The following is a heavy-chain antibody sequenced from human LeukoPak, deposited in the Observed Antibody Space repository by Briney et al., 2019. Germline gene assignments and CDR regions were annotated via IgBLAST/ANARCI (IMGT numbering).Heavy chain of an antibody. D-gene: IGHD2-8*01. V-gene: IGHV5-51*01. CDR2: IYPGDSDT. CDR1: GYSFNTYW. CDR3: AVGLGVTPPGTFDY. Sequence: PGESLKISCKGSGYSFNTYWIGWVRQMPGKGLEWMGMIYPGDSDTRYSPSFQGQVTISADKSINTAYVQWSSLKASDTAMYYCAVGLGVTPPGTFDYWGRGTLITVSS. J-gene: IGHJ4*02.